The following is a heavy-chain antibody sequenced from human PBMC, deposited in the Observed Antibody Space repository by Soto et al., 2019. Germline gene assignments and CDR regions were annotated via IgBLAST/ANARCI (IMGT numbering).Heavy chain of an antibody. CDR1: GDSIGGVGY. J-gene: IGHJ5*02. CDR2: ISSSGST. CDR3: ARSGVTGIVIPSHWFAP. V-gene: IGHV4-31*03. Sequence: SETLSLTCTVSGDSIGGVGYWSWIRQFPGRGLEWIGCISSSGSTYYNPALNNRISLSLDTSQNQFSLKLLSVTAADTAIYYCARSGVTGIVIPSHWFAPWGQGPLVTVSS. D-gene: IGHD2-21*02.